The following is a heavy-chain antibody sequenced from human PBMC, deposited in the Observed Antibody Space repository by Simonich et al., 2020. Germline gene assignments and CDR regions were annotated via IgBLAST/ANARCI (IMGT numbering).Heavy chain of an antibody. V-gene: IGHV1-2*02. J-gene: IGHJ3*02. Sequence: QVQLVQSGAEVKKPGSSVKVSCKASGYTFTGYYVHWVRQAPGQGLGWMGWNNPNSGGTDQAQKLQGRVTTTRDKSISTAYMELSRLRSDDTAVYYCARVRFEAFDIWGQGTMVTVSS. CDR1: GYTFTGYY. CDR2: NNPNSGGT. CDR3: ARVRFEAFDI.